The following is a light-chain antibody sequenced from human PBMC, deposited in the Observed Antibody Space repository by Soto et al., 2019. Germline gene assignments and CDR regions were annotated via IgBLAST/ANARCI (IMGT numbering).Light chain of an antibody. J-gene: IGLJ1*01. CDR3: SSYTSGSSHYV. CDR2: GVT. Sequence: QSVLTQPASVSGSPGQSITISCTGTSSDVGAYYSVSWYQHHPGKAPKLIIYGVTNRPSGVSNRFSGSKSGNTASLTISGLQAEDEADCHCSSYTSGSSHYVFGTGTKVTVL. CDR1: SSDVGAYYS. V-gene: IGLV2-14*01.